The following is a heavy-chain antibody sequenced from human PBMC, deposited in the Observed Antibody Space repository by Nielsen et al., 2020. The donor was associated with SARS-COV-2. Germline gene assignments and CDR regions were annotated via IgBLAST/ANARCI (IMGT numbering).Heavy chain of an antibody. CDR1: GGSISSGGYY. Sequence: SETLSLTCTVSGGSISSGGYYWSWIRQHPGKGLEWIGYIYYSGSTYYNPSLKSRVTISVDTSKNQFSLKLSSVTAADTAVYYCARDHDNWNYFDYWGQGTLVTVSS. J-gene: IGHJ4*02. D-gene: IGHD1-20*01. V-gene: IGHV4-31*03. CDR3: ARDHDNWNYFDY. CDR2: IYYSGST.